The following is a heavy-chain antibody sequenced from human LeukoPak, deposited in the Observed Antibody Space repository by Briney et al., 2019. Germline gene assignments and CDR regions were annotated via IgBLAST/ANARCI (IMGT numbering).Heavy chain of an antibody. J-gene: IGHJ4*02. D-gene: IGHD1-26*01. V-gene: IGHV3-30-3*01. CDR2: ISYDGSNK. Sequence: GGSLRLSCVAPGFTFSSYAMTWVRQAPGKGLEWVAVISYDGSNKYYADSVKGRFTISRDNSKNTLYLQMNSLRAEDTAVYYCARDRVGATDYFDYWGQGTLVTVSS. CDR3: ARDRVGATDYFDY. CDR1: GFTFSSYA.